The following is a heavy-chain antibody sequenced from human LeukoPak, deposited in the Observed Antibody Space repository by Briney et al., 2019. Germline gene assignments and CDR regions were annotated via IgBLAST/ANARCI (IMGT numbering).Heavy chain of an antibody. CDR2: INHSGST. Sequence: KPSETLSLTCAVYGGSFSGYYWSWIRQPPGKGLEWIGEINHSGSTNYNPSLKSRVTISVDTSKNQFSLKLSSVTAADTAVYYCARVVVVVAATGWFDPWGQGTLVTVSS. V-gene: IGHV4-34*01. J-gene: IGHJ5*02. D-gene: IGHD2-15*01. CDR3: ARVVVVVAATGWFDP. CDR1: GGSFSGYY.